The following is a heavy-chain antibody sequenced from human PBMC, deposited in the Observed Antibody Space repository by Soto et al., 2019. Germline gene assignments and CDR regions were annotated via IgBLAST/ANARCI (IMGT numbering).Heavy chain of an antibody. CDR2: ISSSGNTI. CDR1: GFTYRNYE. CDR3: ASPMVTAPNDAFDV. Sequence: EVQLVESGGGLVQPGGSLRLSCAASGFTYRNYEMNWVRQAPGKGLEWVSYISSSGNTIYYADSVKGRFTISRDNAKNSLYLQMNSLRAEDTAVYYCASPMVTAPNDAFDVGGQGTMVTVSS. D-gene: IGHD2-21*02. V-gene: IGHV3-48*03. J-gene: IGHJ3*01.